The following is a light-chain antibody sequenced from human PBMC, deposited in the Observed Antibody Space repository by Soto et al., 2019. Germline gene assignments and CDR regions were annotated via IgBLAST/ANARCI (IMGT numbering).Light chain of an antibody. V-gene: IGLV2-8*01. CDR2: EVN. CDR1: SSDVGGYKY. CDR3: SSYAGINNLGV. J-gene: IGLJ1*01. Sequence: QSALTQPPSASGSPGQSVTISCTGTSSDVGGYKYVSWYQQHPGKAPKLMIFEVNKRPSGVPDRFSGSKSGNPASLTVSGLQAEDEADYYCSSYAGINNLGVFRTGTKLTV.